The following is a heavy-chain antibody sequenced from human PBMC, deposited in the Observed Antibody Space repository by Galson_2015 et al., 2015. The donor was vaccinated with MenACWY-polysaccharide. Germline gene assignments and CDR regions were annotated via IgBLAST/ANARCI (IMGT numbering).Heavy chain of an antibody. J-gene: IGHJ1*01. V-gene: IGHV5-51*01. CDR1: GYSFRSYW. CDR3: GRNSGGEYFQY. D-gene: IGHD2-21*01. Sequence: QSGAEVKKPGESLRISCKGSGYSFRSYWIGWVRQMPGKGLEWMGIIYPGGSDARFSPSFQGPVTMSVDKSISPAYLQWNSLKGLDTAIYCCGRNSGGEYFQYWGQGALVTV. CDR2: IYPGGSDA.